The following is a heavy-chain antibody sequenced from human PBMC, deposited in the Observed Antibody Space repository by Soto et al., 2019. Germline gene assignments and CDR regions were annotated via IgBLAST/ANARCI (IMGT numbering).Heavy chain of an antibody. D-gene: IGHD3-9*01. J-gene: IGHJ1*01. CDR3: ASRTNTMTCNFEC. Sequence: LSLTCTVSGVFISSYYCSWIRQPPGKGLEWIGNIFYSGSTNYNPSLKIRVSMSVDASKNLFSLRLNSLTTADTAVYYCASRTNTMTCNFECWGQVTLVTLS. CDR2: IFYSGST. V-gene: IGHV4-59*01. CDR1: GVFISSYY.